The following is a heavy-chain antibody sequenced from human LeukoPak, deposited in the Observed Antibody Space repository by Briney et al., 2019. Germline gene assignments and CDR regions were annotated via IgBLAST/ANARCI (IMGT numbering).Heavy chain of an antibody. D-gene: IGHD2-2*01. CDR1: GFTFSNYA. J-gene: IGHJ5*02. V-gene: IGHV3-23*01. CDR3: AKEGGTGCYFCWFDP. CDR2: ISDSGYST. Sequence: GGSLRLSCAASGFTFSNYAMSWVRQAPGKGLERVSAISDSGYSTYYADSVRGRFTISRDNSKNTLYLQINSLRAEDTAVYYCAKEGGTGCYFCWFDPWGQGTLVTVSS.